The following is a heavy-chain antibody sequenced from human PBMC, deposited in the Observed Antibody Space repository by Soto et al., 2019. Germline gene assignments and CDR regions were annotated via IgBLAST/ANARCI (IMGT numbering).Heavy chain of an antibody. Sequence: ASETLSLTCAVSGYSISSGYYWGWIRQPPGKGLEWIGSIYHSGSTYYNPSLKSRVTISVDTSKNQFSLKLSSVTAADTAVYYCARLAARPKIYYYYGMDGWGQGTTGNVS. CDR3: ARLAARPKIYYYYGMDG. CDR2: IYHSGST. D-gene: IGHD6-6*01. CDR1: GYSISSGYY. J-gene: IGHJ6*02. V-gene: IGHV4-38-2*01.